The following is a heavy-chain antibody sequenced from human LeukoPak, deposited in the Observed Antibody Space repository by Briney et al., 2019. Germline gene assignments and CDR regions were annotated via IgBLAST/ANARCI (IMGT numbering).Heavy chain of an antibody. D-gene: IGHD5-12*01. J-gene: IGHJ3*02. CDR2: IYPGDSDT. CDR1: VYSFTSYW. CDR3: ARPRRGLVAAFDI. V-gene: IGHV5-51*01. Sequence: GESLKISCLGSVYSFTSYWIGWVGQMPGKGLEWMGIIYPGDSDTRYSPSFQGQVTISADKSISTAYLQWSSLKASDTAMYYCARPRRGLVAAFDIWGQGTMVTVSS.